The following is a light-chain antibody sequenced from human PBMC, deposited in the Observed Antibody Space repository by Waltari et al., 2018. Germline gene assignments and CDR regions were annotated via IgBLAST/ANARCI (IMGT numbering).Light chain of an antibody. J-gene: IGLJ2*01. V-gene: IGLV2-14*03. CDR2: DVS. CDR1: SSDVGGYNY. Sequence: QSALTQPASVSGSPGQSITISCTGTSSDVGGYNYVSWYQQHPGQAPKLMIYDVSNRPSGVSNRFSGSKSGNTASLTISGLQAEDEADYYRSSYTSSSTVVFGGGTKLTVL. CDR3: SSYTSSSTVV.